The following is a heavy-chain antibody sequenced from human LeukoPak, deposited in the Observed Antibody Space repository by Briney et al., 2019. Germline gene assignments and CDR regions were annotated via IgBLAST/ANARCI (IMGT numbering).Heavy chain of an antibody. CDR2: ISSNGGST. J-gene: IGHJ6*03. CDR3: ARENWNYVFYYYYYYMDV. V-gene: IGHV3-64*01. D-gene: IGHD1-7*01. Sequence: GGSLRPSCAASGFTFSSYAMHWVRQAPGKGLEYVSAISSNGGSTYYANSVKGRFTISRDNSKNTLYLQMGSLRAEDMAVYYCARENWNYVFYYYYYYMDVWGKGTTVTVSS. CDR1: GFTFSSYA.